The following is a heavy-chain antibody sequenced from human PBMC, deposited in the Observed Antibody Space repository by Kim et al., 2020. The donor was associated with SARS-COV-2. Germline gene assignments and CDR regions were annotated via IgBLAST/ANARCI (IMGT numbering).Heavy chain of an antibody. V-gene: IGHV1-18*04. CDR2: ISAHFSYP. J-gene: IGHJ6*03. Sequence: ASVKVSCKASGNTFTISDINWVRQAPGQGLEWVGGISAHFSYPNYAQKLQGRVTMITDTSTRTANLELSRLRSDDPALYYCARVALKFGYY. CDR1: GNTFTISD. CDR3: ARVALKFGYY. D-gene: IGHD3-16*01.